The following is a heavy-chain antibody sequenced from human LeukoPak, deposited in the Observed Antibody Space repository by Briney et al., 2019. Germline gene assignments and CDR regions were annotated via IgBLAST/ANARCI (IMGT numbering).Heavy chain of an antibody. V-gene: IGHV5-51*01. CDR3: ARARYCSGGSCYAEY. CDR1: GYSFTSYW. Sequence: GESLKISFKGSGYSFTSYWIGWVRQMPGKGLEWMGIIYPGDSDTRYSPSFQGQVTISADKSISTAYLQWSSLKASDTAMYYCARARYCSGGSCYAEYWGQGTLVTVSS. J-gene: IGHJ4*02. D-gene: IGHD2-15*01. CDR2: IYPGDSDT.